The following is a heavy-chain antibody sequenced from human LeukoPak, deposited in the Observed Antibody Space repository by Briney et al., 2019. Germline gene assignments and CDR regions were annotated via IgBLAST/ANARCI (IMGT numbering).Heavy chain of an antibody. J-gene: IGHJ4*02. CDR3: AKDTEISPYFDY. D-gene: IGHD1-14*01. CDR1: GFTFSSYS. Sequence: GGSLRLSCAASGFTFSSYSMNWVRQAPGKGLEWVSAISGSGGSTYYADSVKGRFTISRDNSKNTLYLQMNSLRAEDTAVYYCAKDTEISPYFDYWGQGTLVTVSS. CDR2: ISGSGGST. V-gene: IGHV3-23*01.